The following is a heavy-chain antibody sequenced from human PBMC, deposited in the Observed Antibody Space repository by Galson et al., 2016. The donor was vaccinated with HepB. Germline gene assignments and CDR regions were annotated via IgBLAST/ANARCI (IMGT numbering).Heavy chain of an antibody. CDR2: INTDGSNT. Sequence: SLRLSCAASGFIFTDYWMYWVRQVPGKGLVWVSRINTDGSNTRYADSVKGRFTISRDNTKSTLYLEMNSLRAEDTAVYYCGRASYCGRGCDYHFDSWGQGTLVTVSA. CDR3: GRASYCGRGCDYHFDS. CDR1: GFIFTDYW. D-gene: IGHD2-21*02. V-gene: IGHV3-74*01. J-gene: IGHJ4*02.